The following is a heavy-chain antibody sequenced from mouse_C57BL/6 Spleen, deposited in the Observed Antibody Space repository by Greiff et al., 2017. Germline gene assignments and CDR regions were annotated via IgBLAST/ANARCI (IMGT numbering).Heavy chain of an antibody. V-gene: IGHV5-9-1*02. D-gene: IGHD3-2*02. J-gene: IGHJ3*01. CDR2: ISSGGDYI. Sequence: EVKVVESGEGLVKPGGSLKLSCAASGFTFSSYAMSWVRQTPEKRLEWVAYISSGGDYIYYADTVKGRFTISRDNARNTLYLQMSSLKSEDTAMYYCTRVDSSVAWFAYWGQGTLVTVSA. CDR1: GFTFSSYA. CDR3: TRVDSSVAWFAY.